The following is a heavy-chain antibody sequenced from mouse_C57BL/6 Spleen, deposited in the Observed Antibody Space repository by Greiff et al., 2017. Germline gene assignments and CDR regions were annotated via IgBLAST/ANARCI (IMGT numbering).Heavy chain of an antibody. J-gene: IGHJ4*01. CDR1: GFTFSDYG. CDR3: ARYDYGYAMDY. V-gene: IGHV5-17*01. Sequence: EVNVVESGGGLVKPGGSLKLSCAASGFTFSDYGMHWVRQAPEKGLEWVAYISSGSSTIYYADTVKGRFTISRDNAKNTLFLQMTSLRSEDTAMYYCARYDYGYAMDYWGQGTSVTVSS. D-gene: IGHD2-4*01. CDR2: ISSGSSTI.